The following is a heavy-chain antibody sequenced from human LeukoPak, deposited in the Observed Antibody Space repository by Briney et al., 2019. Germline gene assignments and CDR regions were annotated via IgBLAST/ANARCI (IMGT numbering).Heavy chain of an antibody. V-gene: IGHV3-30*03. J-gene: IGHJ3*02. CDR2: ISYDGSNK. Sequence: GGSLRLSCAASGFTFSSYGMHWVRQAPGKGLEWVAVISYDGSNKYYADSVKGRFTISRDNSKNTLYLQMNSLRAEDTAVYYCVPTYDLADAFDIWGQGTMVTVSS. D-gene: IGHD1-1*01. CDR1: GFTFSSYG. CDR3: VPTYDLADAFDI.